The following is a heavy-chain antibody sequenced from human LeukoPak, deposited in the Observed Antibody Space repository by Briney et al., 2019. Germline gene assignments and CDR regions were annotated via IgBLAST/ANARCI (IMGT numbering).Heavy chain of an antibody. CDR1: GFTFSNYG. V-gene: IGHV3-30*02. CDR3: AKDSGGNQFSYYMDV. J-gene: IGHJ6*03. CDR2: IWYDGSNK. D-gene: IGHD4-23*01. Sequence: GGSLRLSCAASGFTFSNYGIHWVRQAPGKGLEWVAFIWYDGSNKYYADSVRGRFTISRDNSKNTLYLQMNSLRAEDTAVYYCAKDSGGNQFSYYMDVWGKGTTVTVSS.